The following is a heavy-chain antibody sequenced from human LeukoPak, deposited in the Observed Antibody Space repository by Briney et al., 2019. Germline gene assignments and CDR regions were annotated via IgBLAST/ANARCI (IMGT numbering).Heavy chain of an antibody. CDR2: VSHNTGA. V-gene: IGHV4-38-2*02. CDR1: GYSIGSDFY. J-gene: IGHJ6*03. Sequence: SETLSLTCAVSGYSIGSDFYWGWIRQTPGKGLEWLGSVSHNTGASYNPSFKGRVTISLDTSKNHFSLTLTSVTAADTAVYFCAREPGWGHNYYYMDVWGKGTTVAVSS. CDR3: AREPGWGHNYYYMDV. D-gene: IGHD1-26*01.